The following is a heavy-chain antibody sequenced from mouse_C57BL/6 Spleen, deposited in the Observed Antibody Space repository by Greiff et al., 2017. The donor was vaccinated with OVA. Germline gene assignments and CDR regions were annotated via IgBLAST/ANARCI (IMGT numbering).Heavy chain of an antibody. CDR1: GYTFTDYY. Sequence: VQVVESGPELVKPGASVKISCKASGYTFTDYYINWVKQRPGQGLEWIGWIFPGSGSTYYNEKFKGKATLTVDKSSSTAYMLLSSLTSDDSAVYFCARQLRRDYAMDYWGQGTSVTVSS. CDR3: ARQLRRDYAMDY. J-gene: IGHJ4*01. D-gene: IGHD3-2*02. V-gene: IGHV1-75*01. CDR2: IFPGSGST.